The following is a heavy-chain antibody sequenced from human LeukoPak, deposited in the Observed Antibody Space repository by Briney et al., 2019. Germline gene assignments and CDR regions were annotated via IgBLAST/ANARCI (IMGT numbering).Heavy chain of an antibody. J-gene: IGHJ3*02. CDR1: GGTFSSYA. CDR2: IIPIFGTA. D-gene: IGHD3-22*01. CDR3: ARYHYYDSSGYYGGVDAFDI. V-gene: IGHV1-69*05. Sequence: GASVKVSCKASGGTFSSYAISWVRQAPGQGLEWMGGIIPIFGTANYAQKFQGRVTITTDESTNTAYMELSRLRSDDTAVYDCARYHYYDSSGYYGGVDAFDIWGQGTMVTASS.